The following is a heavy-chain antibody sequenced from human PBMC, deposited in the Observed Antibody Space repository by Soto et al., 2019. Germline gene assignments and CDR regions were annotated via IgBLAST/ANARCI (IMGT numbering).Heavy chain of an antibody. J-gene: IGHJ4*02. D-gene: IGHD6-13*01. Sequence: PSETLSLTCAVSGVSINDWWWSWVRQPPGKGLELIGSIYYSGSTYYNPSLKSRVTISVDTSKNQFSLKLSSVTAADTAVYYCARRGSSSWHRNWGQGTLVTVSS. CDR2: IYYSGST. CDR1: GVSINDWW. V-gene: IGHV4-39*01. CDR3: ARRGSSSWHRN.